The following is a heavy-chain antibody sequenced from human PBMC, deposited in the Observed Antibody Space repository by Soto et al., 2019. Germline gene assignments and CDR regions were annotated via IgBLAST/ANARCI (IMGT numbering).Heavy chain of an antibody. V-gene: IGHV4-31*03. CDR2: IYYSGST. J-gene: IGHJ5*02. Sequence: QVQLQESGPGLVKPSQTLSLTCTVSGGSISSGGYYWSWIRQHPGKGLEWIGYIYYSGSTYYNPFLNSRVTKSVDTSKNQFYLKLSSVTAADTAVYYCARQGSGITPQGNWFDPWGQGTLVTLSS. CDR1: GGSISSGGYY. CDR3: ARQGSGITPQGNWFDP. D-gene: IGHD3-10*01.